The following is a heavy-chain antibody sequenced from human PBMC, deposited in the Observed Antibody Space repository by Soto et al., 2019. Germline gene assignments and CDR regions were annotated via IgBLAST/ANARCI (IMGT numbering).Heavy chain of an antibody. Sequence: SETLSLTCAVYGGSFSGYYWSWIRQPPGKGLEWIGEINHSGSTNYNPSLKSRVTISVDTSKNQFSLKLSPVTAADTAVYYCASKNTVATYYYYYYGMDVWGQGTTVTVSS. D-gene: IGHD4-4*01. CDR1: GGSFSGYY. CDR3: ASKNTVATYYYYYYGMDV. J-gene: IGHJ6*02. V-gene: IGHV4-34*01. CDR2: INHSGST.